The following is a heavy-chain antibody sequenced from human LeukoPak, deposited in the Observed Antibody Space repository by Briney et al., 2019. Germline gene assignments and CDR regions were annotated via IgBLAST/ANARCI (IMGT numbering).Heavy chain of an antibody. CDR2: FDPEDGET. V-gene: IGHV1-24*01. Sequence: GASVKVSCKVSGYTLTELSMHWVRQAPGKGLEWMGGFDPEDGETINAQKFQGRVTMTEDTSTDTAYLELSSLRSEDTAVYYCATVYYTASVLTFDIWGQGTMVTVSS. D-gene: IGHD3-3*01. CDR3: ATVYYTASVLTFDI. J-gene: IGHJ3*02. CDR1: GYTLTELS.